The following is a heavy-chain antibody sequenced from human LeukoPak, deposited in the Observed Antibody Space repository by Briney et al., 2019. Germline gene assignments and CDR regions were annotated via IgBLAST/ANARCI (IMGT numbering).Heavy chain of an antibody. D-gene: IGHD4-11*01. CDR2: IYGVDNT. Sequence: GGSLRLSCAVSGVTVTTNYMNWVRQAPGRGLEWVSLIYGVDNTYYADSVKGRFTISRDNSKNTLYLQMNSLRDEDTAVYYCVRPSKSKAFNIWGQGTMVTVSS. J-gene: IGHJ3*02. V-gene: IGHV3-66*04. CDR1: GVTVTTNY. CDR3: VRPSKSKAFNI.